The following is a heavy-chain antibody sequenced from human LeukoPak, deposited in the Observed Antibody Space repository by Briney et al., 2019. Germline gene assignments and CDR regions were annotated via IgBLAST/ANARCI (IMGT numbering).Heavy chain of an antibody. J-gene: IGHJ4*02. CDR3: AKGRYQLPRGYYFDY. V-gene: IGHV3-66*01. D-gene: IGHD2-2*01. CDR2: IYSGGST. Sequence: PGGSLRLSCAASEFSVGSNYMTWVRQAPGKGLEWVSLIYSGGSTYYADSVKGRFTISRDNSKNTLYLQMNSLRAEDTAVYYCAKGRYQLPRGYYFDYWGQGTLVTVSS. CDR1: EFSVGSNY.